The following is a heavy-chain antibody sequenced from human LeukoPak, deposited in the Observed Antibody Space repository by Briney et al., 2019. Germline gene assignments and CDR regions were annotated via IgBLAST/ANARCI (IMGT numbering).Heavy chain of an antibody. J-gene: IGHJ4*02. D-gene: IGHD2-8*01. CDR3: ARMYGVFDY. CDR1: GGSISSYY. Sequence: SETLSLTCTVSGGSISSYYWGWIRQPPGKGLEWIGNIYYTGTTLYNPSLKDRVTVSADTSKSQFSLELTSVTAADTALYYCARMYGVFDYWGQGILVTVSS. V-gene: IGHV4-39*01. CDR2: IYYTGTT.